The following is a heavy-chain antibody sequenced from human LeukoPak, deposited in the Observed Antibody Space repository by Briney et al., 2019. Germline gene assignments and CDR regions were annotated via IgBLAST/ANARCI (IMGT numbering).Heavy chain of an antibody. CDR2: IYYSGST. V-gene: IGHV4-59*01. D-gene: IGHD3-22*01. Sequence: SETLSLTCTVSGGSISSYYWSWIRQPPGKGLEWIGDIYYSGSTNYNPSLKSRVTISVDTSKNQFSLKLSSVTAADTAVYYCARVGYDSSGYYYYYMDVWGKGTTVTVSS. CDR1: GGSISSYY. J-gene: IGHJ6*03. CDR3: ARVGYDSSGYYYYYMDV.